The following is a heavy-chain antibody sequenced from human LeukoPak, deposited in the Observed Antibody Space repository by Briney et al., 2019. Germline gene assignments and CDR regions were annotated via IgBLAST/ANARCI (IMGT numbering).Heavy chain of an antibody. J-gene: IGHJ4*02. V-gene: IGHV3-23*01. Sequence: GGSLRLSCAASGFPFSTYAMTWVRQAPGKGLEWVSGITGSDSSTYYADSVRGRFTISRDNSKNTVFLQMSSLRADDTAIYYCARGATPYDYGGNSVYWGQGTLVTVSS. CDR1: GFPFSTYA. CDR3: ARGATPYDYGGNSVY. D-gene: IGHD4-23*01. CDR2: ITGSDSST.